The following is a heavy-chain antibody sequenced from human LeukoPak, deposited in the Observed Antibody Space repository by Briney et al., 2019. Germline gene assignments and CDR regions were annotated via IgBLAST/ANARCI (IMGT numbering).Heavy chain of an antibody. V-gene: IGHV1-46*01. CDR3: ARDRRGDGHNYDFDY. J-gene: IGHJ4*02. Sequence: ASVKVSCKASGYTFTSYGISWVRQAPGQGLEWMGIINPSGGSTSYAQKFQGRVTMTRDTSTSTVYMELSSLRSEDTAVYYCARDRRGDGHNYDFDYWGQGTLVTVSS. CDR2: INPSGGST. D-gene: IGHD5-24*01. CDR1: GYTFTSYG.